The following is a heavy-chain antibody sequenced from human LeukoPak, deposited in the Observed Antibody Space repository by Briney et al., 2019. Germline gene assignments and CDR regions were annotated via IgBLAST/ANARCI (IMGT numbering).Heavy chain of an antibody. Sequence: GGSLRLSCAASGFTFSTYSMNWARQAPRKGLEWVSSISSTGSYIYYADSVKGRFTISRDNAKNSLYLQMNSLRGEDTAVYYCAREPVTGSVYWGQGTLVTVSS. V-gene: IGHV3-21*01. CDR3: AREPVTGSVY. CDR2: ISSTGSYI. CDR1: GFTFSTYS. D-gene: IGHD4-17*01. J-gene: IGHJ4*02.